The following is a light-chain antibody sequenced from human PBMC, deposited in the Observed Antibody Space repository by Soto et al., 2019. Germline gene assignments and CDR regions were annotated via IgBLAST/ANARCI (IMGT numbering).Light chain of an antibody. Sequence: QSVLTQPASVSGSPGQSITISCTGTTSDVGAYNYVYLYQQQPGQAPKMIIYDVSSRPSGVSNRFSGFKSGNTASLTISGLQAEDEADYYCSSYTSRTMEVFGTGTKLTVL. CDR1: TSDVGAYNY. V-gene: IGLV2-14*01. CDR3: SSYTSRTMEV. J-gene: IGLJ1*01. CDR2: DVS.